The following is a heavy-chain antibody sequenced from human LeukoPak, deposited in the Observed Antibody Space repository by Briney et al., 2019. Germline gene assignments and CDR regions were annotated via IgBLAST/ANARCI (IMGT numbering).Heavy chain of an antibody. Sequence: GGSLRLSGAASGFTFSSYAMSWVRQAPGKGLEWVSAISGSGGSTYYADSVKGRFTISRDNSKNTLYLQMNSLRGEDTAVYYCAKSGLQFLYFDYWGQGTLVTVSS. CDR1: GFTFSSYA. J-gene: IGHJ4*02. CDR2: ISGSGGST. V-gene: IGHV3-23*01. CDR3: AKSGLQFLYFDY. D-gene: IGHD5-24*01.